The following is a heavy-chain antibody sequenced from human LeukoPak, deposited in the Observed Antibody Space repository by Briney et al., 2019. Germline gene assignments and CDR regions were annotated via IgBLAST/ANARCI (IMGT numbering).Heavy chain of an antibody. CDR2: IRNDGAKT. J-gene: IGHJ6*03. Sequence: GGSLRLSCVGSTFTFSDYGMHWVRQAPGKGLGWVAFIRNDGAKTYYADPAKGRFTISRDNSRNTLYLQMNSLTAEDTAVFYCAKDGVILAPGVYWYMDVWGRGTTVTVSS. CDR3: AKDGVILAPGVYWYMDV. D-gene: IGHD3-16*02. V-gene: IGHV3-30*02. CDR1: TFTFSDYG.